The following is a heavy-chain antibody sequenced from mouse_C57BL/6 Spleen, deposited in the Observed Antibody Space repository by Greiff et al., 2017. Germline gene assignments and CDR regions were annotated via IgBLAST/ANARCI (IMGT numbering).Heavy chain of an antibody. J-gene: IGHJ4*01. CDR2: IWRGGST. CDR3: AAGDYYGSRDYAMDY. CDR1: GFSLTSYG. V-gene: IGHV2-2*01. D-gene: IGHD1-1*01. Sequence: QVQLKQSGPGLVQPSQSLSITCTVSGFSLTSYGVHWVRQSPGKGLEWLGVIWRGGSTDYNAAFISRLSISKDNSKSQVFFKMNSLQADDTAIYYCAAGDYYGSRDYAMDYWGQGTSVTVSS.